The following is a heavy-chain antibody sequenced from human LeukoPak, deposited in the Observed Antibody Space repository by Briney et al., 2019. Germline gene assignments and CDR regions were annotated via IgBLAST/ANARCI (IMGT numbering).Heavy chain of an antibody. D-gene: IGHD2-15*01. CDR3: AKVQGDCSGGSCYSEDYYFDY. V-gene: IGHV1-69*05. CDR2: IIPIFGTA. J-gene: IGHJ4*02. CDR1: GGTFSSYA. Sequence: SVKVSCKASGGTFSSYAISWVRQAPGQGLEWMGGIIPIFGTANYAQKFQGRVTITTDESTSTAYMELSSLRSEDTAVYYCAKVQGDCSGGSCYSEDYYFDYWGQGTLVTVSS.